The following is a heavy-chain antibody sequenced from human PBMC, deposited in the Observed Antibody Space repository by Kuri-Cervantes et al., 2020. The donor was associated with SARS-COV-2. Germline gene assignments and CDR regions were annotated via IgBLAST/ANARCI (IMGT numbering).Heavy chain of an antibody. CDR3: AMSLYLHGSGYYYDAFDI. J-gene: IGHJ3*02. V-gene: IGHV5-51*01. CDR2: IYPGDSDT. Sequence: KVSCKGSGYSFTSYWTGWVRQMPGKGREWMGIIYPGDSDTRYSPSFQGQVTISADKSISTAYLQWSSLKASDTAMYSCAMSLYLHGSGYYYDAFDIWGQGTMVTVSS. CDR1: GYSFTSYW. D-gene: IGHD3-22*01.